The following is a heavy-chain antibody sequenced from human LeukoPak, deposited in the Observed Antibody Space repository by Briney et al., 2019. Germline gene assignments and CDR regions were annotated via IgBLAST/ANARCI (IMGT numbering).Heavy chain of an antibody. CDR2: INHSGST. CDR1: GGSFSGYY. V-gene: IGHV4-34*01. J-gene: IGHJ5*02. D-gene: IGHD3-16*01. Sequence: SETLSLTCAVYGGSFSGYYWSWIRQPPGKGLEWIGEINHSGSTNYNPSLQSRVTISVDTSKNQFSLKLSSVTAADTAVYYCARARGRRFSWFDPWGQGTLVTVSS. CDR3: ARARGRRFSWFDP.